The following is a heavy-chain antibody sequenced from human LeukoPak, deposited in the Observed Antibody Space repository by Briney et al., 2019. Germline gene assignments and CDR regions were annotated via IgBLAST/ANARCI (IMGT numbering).Heavy chain of an antibody. D-gene: IGHD4-11*01. CDR1: GFTFDDYT. CDR2: ISWDGGST. J-gene: IGHJ6*03. Sequence: GRSLRLSCAASGFTFDDYTMHWVRQAPGKGLEWVSLISWDGGSTYYADSVKGRFTISRDNSKNSLYLQMNSLRTEDTALYYCAKDYYSNYQTVYYYYYMDVWGKGTTVTVSS. V-gene: IGHV3-43*01. CDR3: AKDYYSNYQTVYYYYYMDV.